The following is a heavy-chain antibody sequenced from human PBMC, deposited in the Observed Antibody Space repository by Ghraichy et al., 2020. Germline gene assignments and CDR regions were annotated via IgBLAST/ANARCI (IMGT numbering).Heavy chain of an antibody. CDR1: GGSISSSNW. Sequence: SETLSLTCAVSGGSISSSNWWSWVRQPPGKGLEWIGEIYHSGSTNYNPSLKSRVTISVDKSKNQFSLKLSSVTAADTAVYYCAGGCDSGYDQREVGSIAPRCYYYGMDVWGQGTTVTVSS. CDR2: IYHSGST. V-gene: IGHV4-4*02. CDR3: AGGCDSGYDQREVGSIAPRCYYYGMDV. D-gene: IGHD5-12*01. J-gene: IGHJ6*02.